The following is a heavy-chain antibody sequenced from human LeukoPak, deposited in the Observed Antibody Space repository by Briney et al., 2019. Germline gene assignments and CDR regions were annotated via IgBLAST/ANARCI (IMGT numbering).Heavy chain of an antibody. D-gene: IGHD3-10*01. V-gene: IGHV3-48*03. Sequence: GGSLRLSCAASGFTFSSYEMNWVRQAPGNGLEWVSYISSSGSTIYYADSVKGRFTISRDNAKNSLHLQMNSLRAEDTAVYYCARAGYYGSGSYSFDYWGQGTLVTVSS. CDR1: GFTFSSYE. CDR3: ARAGYYGSGSYSFDY. J-gene: IGHJ4*02. CDR2: ISSSGSTI.